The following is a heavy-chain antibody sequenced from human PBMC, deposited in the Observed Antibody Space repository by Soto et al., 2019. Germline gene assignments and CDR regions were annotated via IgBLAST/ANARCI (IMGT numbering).Heavy chain of an antibody. D-gene: IGHD3-22*01. CDR1: GFTFSSYW. Sequence: EVPLVESGGGLVQLGGSLRLSCAASGFTFSSYWMHWVRQVPGKGLVWVSRIKSDGSGTYYADSVKGRFIISRDNAQNTLYLQMNSLRAEDTAVYYCARGDGDYHDGNGYLGRHWGQGTLVIVSS. CDR2: IKSDGSGT. V-gene: IGHV3-74*01. J-gene: IGHJ4*02. CDR3: ARGDGDYHDGNGYLGRH.